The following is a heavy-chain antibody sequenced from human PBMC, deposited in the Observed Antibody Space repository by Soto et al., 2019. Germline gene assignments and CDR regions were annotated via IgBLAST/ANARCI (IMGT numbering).Heavy chain of an antibody. V-gene: IGHV3-20*04. CDR2: INWNGDST. Sequence: EVQLVEAGGGVVRPGGSLRLSCAASGFTFHDYGMTWVRQAPGKGLEWVSGINWNGDSTGYADSVKGRFTISRDNAKNSLYQQMNSLRAEDTALYYCSRGAIYCSGGNCYPVYWGQGTLVTVSS. J-gene: IGHJ4*02. CDR3: SRGAIYCSGGNCYPVY. CDR1: GFTFHDYG. D-gene: IGHD2-15*01.